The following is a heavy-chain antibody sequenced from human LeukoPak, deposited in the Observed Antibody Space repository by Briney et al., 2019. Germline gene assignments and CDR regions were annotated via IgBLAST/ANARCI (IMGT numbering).Heavy chain of an antibody. CDR2: IKSDGGT. J-gene: IGHJ1*01. D-gene: IGHD3-22*01. CDR3: ARAPSEIGGYYPEYFRH. CDR1: GFTFSTYW. V-gene: IGHV3-74*01. Sequence: GGSLRLSCAASGFTFSTYWMHWVRQAPGKGLVWVSRIKSDGGTNYADSVKGRFTISRDNAKETVSLQMYSLRPEDTGVYYCARAPSEIGGYYPEYFRHWGQGTLVTVSS.